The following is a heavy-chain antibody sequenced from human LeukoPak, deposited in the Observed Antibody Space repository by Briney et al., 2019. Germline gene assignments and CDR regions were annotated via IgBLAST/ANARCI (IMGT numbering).Heavy chain of an antibody. J-gene: IGHJ4*02. Sequence: ASVKVSRKVSGYTLTELSMHWVRQAPGKGLEWMGGFDPEDGETIYAQKFQGRVTMTEDTSTDTAYMELSSLRSEDTAVYYCATGKYSGYVLFYFDYWGQGTLVTVSS. CDR2: FDPEDGET. D-gene: IGHD5-12*01. V-gene: IGHV1-24*01. CDR3: ATGKYSGYVLFYFDY. CDR1: GYTLTELS.